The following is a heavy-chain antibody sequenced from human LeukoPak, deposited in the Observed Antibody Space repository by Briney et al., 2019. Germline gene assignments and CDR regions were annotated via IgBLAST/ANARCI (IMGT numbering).Heavy chain of an antibody. CDR1: GFTFSSYD. Sequence: PGGSLRLSCAASGFTFSSYDMHWVRQATGKGLEWVSAIGTDGDTFYPGSVKGRFTISRDNAENSSYLQMNSLRAEDTAVYYCARIGVDAFDIWGQGTMVTVSS. J-gene: IGHJ3*02. CDR2: IGTDGDT. V-gene: IGHV3-13*01. CDR3: ARIGVDAFDI.